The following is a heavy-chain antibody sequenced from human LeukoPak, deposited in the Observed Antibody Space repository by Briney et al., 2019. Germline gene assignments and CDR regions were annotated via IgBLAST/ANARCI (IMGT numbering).Heavy chain of an antibody. CDR3: ARGAWYYIY. D-gene: IGHD6-19*01. CDR1: GFTFTTSW. Sequence: GGSLRFSCAPSGFTFTTSWMSWVRQAPGKGLKWLANIKPDGSEKNYVDSVRGRFTISRDNAKNSLYLEMNSLRAEDTAVYYCARGAWYYIYWGQGTLVSVSS. J-gene: IGHJ4*02. CDR2: IKPDGSEK. V-gene: IGHV3-7*01.